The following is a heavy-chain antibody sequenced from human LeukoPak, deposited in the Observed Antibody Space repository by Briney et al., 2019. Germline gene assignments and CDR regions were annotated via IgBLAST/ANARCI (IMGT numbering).Heavy chain of an antibody. J-gene: IGHJ3*02. CDR3: AKRYYYDSSGYPDAFDI. V-gene: IGHV3-21*04. CDR2: ISSSSSYI. D-gene: IGHD3-22*01. Sequence: PGGSLRLSCAASGFTFSSYSMNWVRQAPGKGLEWVSSISSSSSYIYYADSMKGRFTISRDNSKNTLYLQMDSLRAEDTAVYYCAKRYYYDSSGYPDAFDIWGQGTMVTVSS. CDR1: GFTFSSYS.